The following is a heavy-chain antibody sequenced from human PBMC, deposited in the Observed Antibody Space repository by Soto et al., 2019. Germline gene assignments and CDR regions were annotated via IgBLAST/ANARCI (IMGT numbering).Heavy chain of an antibody. CDR2: IKQDGSEK. J-gene: IGHJ4*02. V-gene: IGHV3-7*01. CDR3: ARETVELATNG. Sequence: EVQLVESGGGLVQPGGSLRLSCAASGFTFSSYWMSWVRQAPGKGLEWVANIKQDGSEKYYVDSVKGRFTIYSDNAENSLFLQMSSLRAEDTAVYYCARETVELATNGWGQGTLVTVSS. D-gene: IGHD5-12*01. CDR1: GFTFSSYW.